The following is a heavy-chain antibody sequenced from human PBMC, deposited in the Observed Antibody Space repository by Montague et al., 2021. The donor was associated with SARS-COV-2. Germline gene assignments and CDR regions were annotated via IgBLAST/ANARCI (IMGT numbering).Heavy chain of an antibody. D-gene: IGHD3-10*01. Sequence: CAISGDSDGAEGVGRRSNGQTPASQFRRQGVRSYTGSAWYNEYAESVKGRITINPDTPKNQFSLHLTSVTPEDTAVYYCARHSYRTFDFWGQGTLVTVSS. CDR1: GDSDGAEGVG. CDR2: RSYTGSAWYN. J-gene: IGHJ4*02. CDR3: ARHSYRTFDF. V-gene: IGHV6-1*01.